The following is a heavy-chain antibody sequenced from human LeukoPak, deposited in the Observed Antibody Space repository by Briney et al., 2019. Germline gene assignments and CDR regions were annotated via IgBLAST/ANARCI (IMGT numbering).Heavy chain of an antibody. CDR1: GFTVSSNY. D-gene: IGHD3-16*02. CDR3: ARFSGSLSGFDY. Sequence: GGSLRLSCAASGFTVSSNYMSWVRQAPGKGLEWVSVIYSGGSTYYADSVKGRFTISRDNSKNTLYLQMNSLRAEDTAVYYCARFSGSLSGFDYWGQGTLVTVSS. V-gene: IGHV3-66*01. J-gene: IGHJ4*02. CDR2: IYSGGST.